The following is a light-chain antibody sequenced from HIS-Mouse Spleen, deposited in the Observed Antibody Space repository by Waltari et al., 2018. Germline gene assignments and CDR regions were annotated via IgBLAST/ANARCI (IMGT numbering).Light chain of an antibody. CDR2: EDS. Sequence: SYELTPPPSVSVPPGPTARITCPGVALPKKYDHWYQQKSGQAPVLVIYEDSKRPSGIPERFSGSSSGTMATLTISGAQVEDEADYYCYSTDSSGNHRVFGGGTKLTVL. CDR1: ALPKKY. J-gene: IGLJ2*01. CDR3: YSTDSSGNHRV. V-gene: IGLV3-10*01.